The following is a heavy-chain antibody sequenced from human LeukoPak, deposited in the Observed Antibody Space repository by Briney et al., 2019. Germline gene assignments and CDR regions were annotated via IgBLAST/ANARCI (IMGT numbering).Heavy chain of an antibody. V-gene: IGHV1-18*01. J-gene: IGHJ4*02. Sequence: GASVKVSCKAYGYSFTSYGITWVRQAPGQGLEWMGWISGYNGKRNYAQKIQGRVTRTADTSTSTAYIELRSPRSDDTAVYYCARGPSYSGYDVEPLDYWGQGTLVTVSS. D-gene: IGHD5-12*01. CDR3: ARGPSYSGYDVEPLDY. CDR2: ISGYNGKR. CDR1: GYSFTSYG.